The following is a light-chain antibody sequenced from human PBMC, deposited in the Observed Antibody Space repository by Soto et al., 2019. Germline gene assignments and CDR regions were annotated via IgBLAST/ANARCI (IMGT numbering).Light chain of an antibody. J-gene: IGLJ2*01. CDR1: SSDVGGYNF. CDR2: DVS. CDR3: TSYTTRDTVV. V-gene: IGLV2-14*03. Sequence: QSALTQPASVSGSPGQSITISCTGTSSDVGGYNFVSWYQQHPGKAPKVMIYDVSNRPSGVSNRFSGSKSGNTASLTISGLQAEDEADYYCTSYTTRDTVVFGGGTKVTVL.